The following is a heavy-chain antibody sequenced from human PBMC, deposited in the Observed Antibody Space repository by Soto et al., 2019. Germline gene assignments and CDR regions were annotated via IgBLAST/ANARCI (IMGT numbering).Heavy chain of an antibody. Sequence: AASVKVSCKASGGTFSSFAISWVRQAPGQGLEWMGGIIPIFATANYAQKFQGRITITADKSTSTAYMEVRSLRSEDTAVYYCARGWETAGTTTPFAYWGQGTLVTVSS. J-gene: IGHJ4*02. CDR3: ARGWETAGTTTPFAY. D-gene: IGHD1-26*01. V-gene: IGHV1-69*06. CDR2: IIPIFATA. CDR1: GGTFSSFA.